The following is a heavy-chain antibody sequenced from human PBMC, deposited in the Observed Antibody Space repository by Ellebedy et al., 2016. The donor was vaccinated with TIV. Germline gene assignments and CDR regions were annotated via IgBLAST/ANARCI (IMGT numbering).Heavy chain of an antibody. J-gene: IGHJ6*03. CDR3: ARDSRYNWNDWDYYHMDV. CDR2: IIAIFGST. D-gene: IGHD1-1*01. CDR1: GGIFRSYA. Sequence: ASVKVSCKASGGIFRSYAISWVRQAPGQGLEWMGGIIAIFGSTNYAQKFQGRVTITADESTSTAYMELSSLRSEDTAVYHCARDSRYNWNDWDYYHMDVWGRGTTVTVSS. V-gene: IGHV1-69*13.